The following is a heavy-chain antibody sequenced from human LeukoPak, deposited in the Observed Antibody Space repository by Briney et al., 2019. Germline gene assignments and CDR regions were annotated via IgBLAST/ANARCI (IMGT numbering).Heavy chain of an antibody. J-gene: IGHJ4*02. Sequence: AETLCLTCAVSGVSVSGYYWSWIRQPPGKGLEWIGVIIDSGSTNYYPSLKSRVTISVDTSKNQFSLKLSSVTAADTAVYYCARARRDGYNFDYWGQGTLVTVSS. CDR2: IIDSGST. CDR1: GVSVSGYY. D-gene: IGHD5-24*01. CDR3: ARARRDGYNFDY. V-gene: IGHV4-34*12.